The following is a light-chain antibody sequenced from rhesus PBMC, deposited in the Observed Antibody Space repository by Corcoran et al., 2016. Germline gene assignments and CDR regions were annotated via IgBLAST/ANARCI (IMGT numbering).Light chain of an antibody. J-gene: IGKJ2*01. CDR1: QSVSSY. V-gene: IGKV3-10*01. CDR3: YQHSSGYS. CDR2: RAS. Sequence: QVILTQSPATLSLSPGERATLSCRASQSVSSYLAWYQQKHGQAPRSLIYRASSRATGIPDRFSGSGSGTDYTLTISSLGPEDVGVYRCYQHSSGYSFGQGTKVEIK.